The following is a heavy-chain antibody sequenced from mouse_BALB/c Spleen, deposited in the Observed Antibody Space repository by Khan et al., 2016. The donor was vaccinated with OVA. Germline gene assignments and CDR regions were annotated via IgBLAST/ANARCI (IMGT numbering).Heavy chain of an antibody. CDR3: ARRNYFGYTFAY. V-gene: IGHV1-77*01. Sequence: QLQQSGAELARPGASVKLSCKASGYSFTDYYINWVKQRTGQGLEWIGEISPGSGDTYYNEKFKGKATLTADKSSSTAYMQLSSLTSEASAVYFCARRNYFGYTFAYWGQGTLVTVSA. D-gene: IGHD1-2*01. CDR1: GYSFTDYY. CDR2: ISPGSGDT. J-gene: IGHJ3*01.